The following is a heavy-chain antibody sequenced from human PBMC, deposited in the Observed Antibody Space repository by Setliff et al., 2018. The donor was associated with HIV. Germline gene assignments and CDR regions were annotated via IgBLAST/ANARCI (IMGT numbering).Heavy chain of an antibody. D-gene: IGHD1-1*01. CDR1: GYTFINYY. V-gene: IGHV1-46*01. Sequence: ASVKVSCKASGYTFINYYIHWVRQVPGQGLEWMGILNPSGGSTTYALKFQGRVTMTSDTSTSTVYMELNSLQTEDTAVYYCTSERVDNSMDWGQGTLVTVSS. J-gene: IGHJ4*02. CDR3: TSERVDNSMD. CDR2: LNPSGGST.